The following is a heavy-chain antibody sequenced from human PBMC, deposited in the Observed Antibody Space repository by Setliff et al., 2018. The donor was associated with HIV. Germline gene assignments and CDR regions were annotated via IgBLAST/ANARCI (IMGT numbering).Heavy chain of an antibody. CDR1: GDSINSGTYY. Sequence: SETLSLTCTVSGDSINSGTYYWSWIRQPAGKGLEWIGRLHLSGDTNYNPSLKSRVTMSIDTSKNQFSLKLSSVTAADTAVYYCARHNCGTTACYGVVVWGQGTMVTVSS. CDR3: ARHNCGTTACYGVVV. CDR2: LHLSGDT. V-gene: IGHV4-61*10. D-gene: IGHD2-2*01. J-gene: IGHJ3*01.